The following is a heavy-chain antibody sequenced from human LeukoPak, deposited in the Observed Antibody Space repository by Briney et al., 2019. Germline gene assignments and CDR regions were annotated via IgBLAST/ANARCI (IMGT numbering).Heavy chain of an antibody. J-gene: IGHJ4*02. CDR3: ARDGGFGELSRLDY. V-gene: IGHV1-18*01. D-gene: IGHD3-10*01. CDR2: ISAYNGNT. CDR1: GYTFTSYA. Sequence: GASVKVSCKASGYTFTSYAMNWVRQAPGQGLEWMGWISAYNGNTNYAQKLQGRVTMTTDTSTSTAYMELRSLRSDDTAVYYCARDGGFGELSRLDYWGQGTLVTVFS.